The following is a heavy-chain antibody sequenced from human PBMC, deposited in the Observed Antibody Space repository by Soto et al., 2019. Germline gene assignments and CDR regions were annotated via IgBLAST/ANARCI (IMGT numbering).Heavy chain of an antibody. CDR3: ARGGFWSGTDYYYYMDV. Sequence: ASVKVSCTASGYTFTSYYMHWVRQAPGQGLEWMGIINPSGGSTSYAQKFQGRVTMTRDTSTSTVYMELSSLRSEDTAVYYCARGGFWSGTDYYYYMDVWGKGTTVTVSS. V-gene: IGHV1-46*01. D-gene: IGHD3-3*01. J-gene: IGHJ6*03. CDR1: GYTFTSYY. CDR2: INPSGGST.